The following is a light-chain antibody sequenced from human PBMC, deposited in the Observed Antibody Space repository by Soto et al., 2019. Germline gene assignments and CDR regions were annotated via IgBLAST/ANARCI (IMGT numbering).Light chain of an antibody. CDR3: SAWDDSLRSVV. Sequence: QSVLTQPPSASGTPGQRVTISCSGGSSNIGNNNVYWYQQLPGTAPKLLVYKSNQRPSGVPDRISGSKSGTSASLAISGLRSEDEADYYCSAWDDSLRSVVFGGGTKLTDL. V-gene: IGLV1-47*01. CDR2: KSN. CDR1: SSNIGNNN. J-gene: IGLJ3*02.